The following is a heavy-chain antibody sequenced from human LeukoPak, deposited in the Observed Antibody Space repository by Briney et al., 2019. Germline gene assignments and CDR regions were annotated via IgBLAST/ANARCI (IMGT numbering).Heavy chain of an antibody. J-gene: IGHJ3*02. CDR2: IYHSGST. V-gene: IGHV4-30-2*01. Sequence: PSQTLSLTCTVSGGSISSGGYYWSWIRQPPGKGLEWIGYIYHSGSTYYNPSLKSRVTISVDRSKNQFSLELSSVTAADTAVYYCARVPPGVVYSGTFDIWGQGTMVTVSS. D-gene: IGHD3-10*01. CDR3: ARVPPGVVYSGTFDI. CDR1: GGSISSGGYY.